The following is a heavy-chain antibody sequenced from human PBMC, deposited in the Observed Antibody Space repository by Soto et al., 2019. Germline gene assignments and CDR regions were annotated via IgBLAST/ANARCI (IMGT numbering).Heavy chain of an antibody. D-gene: IGHD2-2*01. CDR2: IKSKTDGGTT. CDR1: GFTFSNAW. J-gene: IGHJ6*03. V-gene: IGHV3-15*01. CDR3: TTLEYCSSTSCYLYYYYYMDV. Sequence: GGSLRLSCAASGFTFSNAWMSWVRQAPGKGLEWVGRIKSKTDGGTTDYAAPVKGRFTISRDDSKNTLYLQMNSLKTEDTAVYYCTTLEYCSSTSCYLYYYYYMDVWGKGTTVTVSS.